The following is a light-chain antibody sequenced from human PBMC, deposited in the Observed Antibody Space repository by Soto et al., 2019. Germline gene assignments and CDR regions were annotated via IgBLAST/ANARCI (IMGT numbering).Light chain of an antibody. V-gene: IGKV3-11*01. CDR2: DAS. J-gene: IGKJ4*01. CDR3: QQRSNR. CDR1: QSVSRS. Sequence: EIVLTQSPATLSLSPGDRAVLSCRASQSVSRSLTWYQHKPGQAPRLLIYDASTRATGIPRRLSGSGSGTDFTLTISSLEPEDFAVYYCQQRSNRFGGGTKVEIK.